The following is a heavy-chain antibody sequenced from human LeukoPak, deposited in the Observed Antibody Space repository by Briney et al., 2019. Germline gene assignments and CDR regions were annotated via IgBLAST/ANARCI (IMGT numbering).Heavy chain of an antibody. J-gene: IGHJ4*02. Sequence: PGGSLRLSCAASGFTFRDYAMYWVRQAPGKGLEYVSVISTDGSRIYYADSVKGRFTISRDNSKNTLYLQMGSLRAEDMAVYYCTRGVAISTSGWYDTFDYWGQGALGTVSS. D-gene: IGHD6-19*01. CDR1: GFTFRDYA. CDR2: ISTDGSRI. V-gene: IGHV3-64*02. CDR3: TRGVAISTSGWYDTFDY.